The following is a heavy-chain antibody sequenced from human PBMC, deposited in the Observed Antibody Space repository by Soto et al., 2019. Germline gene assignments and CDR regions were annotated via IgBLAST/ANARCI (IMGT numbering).Heavy chain of an antibody. CDR2: INHSGST. V-gene: IGHV4-34*01. CDR3: ARESRYCSSTSCYPFGY. Sequence: SETLSLTCAVYGGSFSGYYWSWIRQPPGKGLEWIGEINHSGSTNYNPSLKSRVTISVDTSKNQFSLKLSSVTAADTAVYYCARESRYCSSTSCYPFGYWGQGTLVTVSS. D-gene: IGHD2-2*01. J-gene: IGHJ4*02. CDR1: GGSFSGYY.